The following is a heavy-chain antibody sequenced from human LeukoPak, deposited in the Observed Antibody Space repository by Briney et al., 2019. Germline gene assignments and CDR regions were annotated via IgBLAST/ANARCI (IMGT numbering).Heavy chain of an antibody. CDR1: GGSFSGYY. CDR2: IYYSGST. Sequence: SETLSLTCAVYGGSFSGYYWRWIRQHPGKGLEWIGYIYYSGSTYYNPSLKSRVTISVDTSKNQFSLKLSSVPAADTAVYYCARFMTAVTTSSLWDAFDIWGQGTMVTVSS. D-gene: IGHD4-17*01. J-gene: IGHJ3*02. CDR3: ARFMTAVTTSSLWDAFDI. V-gene: IGHV4-31*11.